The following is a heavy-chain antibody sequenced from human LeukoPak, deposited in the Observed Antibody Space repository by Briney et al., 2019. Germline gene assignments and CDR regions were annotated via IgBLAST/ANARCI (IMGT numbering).Heavy chain of an antibody. J-gene: IGHJ6*02. D-gene: IGHD4-17*01. Sequence: KPSETLSLTCTVSGGSISGYYWTWIRQPPGKGLEWIGYIYHSGSTDYNPSLKSRVTISADTSQNQVSLKLRSMTAADTAVYYCARDFAVTTAYYYGMDVWGQGTTVTVSS. CDR1: GGSISGYY. CDR2: IYHSGST. V-gene: IGHV4-59*01. CDR3: ARDFAVTTAYYYGMDV.